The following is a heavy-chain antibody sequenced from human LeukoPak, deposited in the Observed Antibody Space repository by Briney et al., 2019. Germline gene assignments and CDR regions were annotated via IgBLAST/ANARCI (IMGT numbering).Heavy chain of an antibody. CDR1: GYTFTNYG. J-gene: IGHJ4*02. CDR2: ISAYNGNT. V-gene: IGHV1-18*01. CDR3: ARAGGGPISSNWPLDY. Sequence: ASVKLSCKASGYTFTNYGINWVRQAPGQGLEWMGWISAYNGNTNYAQNLQGRVTMTTDTSTSTAYMELRSLRSDDTAVYYCARAGGGPISSNWPLDYWGQGTLVTVSS. D-gene: IGHD6-13*01.